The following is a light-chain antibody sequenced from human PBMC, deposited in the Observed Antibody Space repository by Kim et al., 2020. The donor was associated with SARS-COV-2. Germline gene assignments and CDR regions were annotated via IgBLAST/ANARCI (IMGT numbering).Light chain of an antibody. J-gene: IGKJ1*01. Sequence: ASVGDRVTIPCRASQSISIYLNWYQQRPGKAPKLLISAASSLQGGVPSRFSGSGSGTDFTFTISSLQPEDFATYYCQQSFSTLWTFGQGTKVDIK. V-gene: IGKV1-39*01. CDR1: QSISIY. CDR3: QQSFSTLWT. CDR2: AAS.